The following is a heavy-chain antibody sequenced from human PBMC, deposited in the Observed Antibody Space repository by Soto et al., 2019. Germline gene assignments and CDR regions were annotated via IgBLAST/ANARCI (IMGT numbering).Heavy chain of an antibody. CDR2: ISGSGGST. CDR1: GFTFGSYA. J-gene: IGHJ6*03. V-gene: IGHV3-23*01. Sequence: GGSLRLSCAASGFTFGSYAMSWVRQAPGKGLEWVSGISGSGGSTYYADSVKGRFTISRDNSKNTLYLQMNSLRAEDTAVYYCAKAGPYGSGSYPGVDYYMDVWGKGTTVTVSS. CDR3: AKAGPYGSGSYPGVDYYMDV. D-gene: IGHD3-10*01.